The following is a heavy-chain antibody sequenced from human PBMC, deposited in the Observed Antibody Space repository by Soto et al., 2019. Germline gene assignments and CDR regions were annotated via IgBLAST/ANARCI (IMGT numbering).Heavy chain of an antibody. CDR1: GYTFTSYG. J-gene: IGHJ4*02. D-gene: IGHD5-18*01. CDR3: ARVLDTAMGFDY. V-gene: IGHV1-18*01. CDR2: ISAYNGNT. Sequence: GASVKVSCKASGYTFTSYGISWVRQAPGQGLEWMGWISAYNGNTNYAQKLQGRVTMTTDASTSTAYMELRSLRSEDTAVYYCARVLDTAMGFDYWGQGPLVTVSS.